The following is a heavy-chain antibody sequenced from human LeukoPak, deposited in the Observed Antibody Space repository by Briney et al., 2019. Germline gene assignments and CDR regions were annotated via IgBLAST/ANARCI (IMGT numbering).Heavy chain of an antibody. CDR3: ARVEVTTMDY. Sequence: ASVKVSFKASGYTFTGYYMHWGRQAPGQGLGWRGWINPNSGGTNYAQKFQGRVTMTRDTSISTAYMELSRLRSDDTAVYYCARVEVTTMDYWGQGTLVTVSS. V-gene: IGHV1-2*02. CDR1: GYTFTGYY. D-gene: IGHD5-12*01. CDR2: INPNSGGT. J-gene: IGHJ4*02.